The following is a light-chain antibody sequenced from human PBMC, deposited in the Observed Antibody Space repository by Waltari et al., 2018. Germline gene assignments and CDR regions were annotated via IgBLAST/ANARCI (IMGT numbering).Light chain of an antibody. CDR1: QSLLEGNVYHF. CDR3: MQTLLVPYT. J-gene: IGKJ2*01. V-gene: IGKV2-28*01. Sequence: DVVMTQSPLSLPVTPGEPSSISFRSSQSLLEGNVYHFLDWYVQKPGQSPQLLIYLGSSRASGVPDRFSGSGSGTDFTLKISRVDAEDVGLYYCMQTLLVPYTFGQGTKLEIK. CDR2: LGS.